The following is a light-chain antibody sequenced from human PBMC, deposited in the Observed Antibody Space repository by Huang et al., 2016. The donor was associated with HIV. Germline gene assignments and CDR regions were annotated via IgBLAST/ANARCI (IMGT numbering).Light chain of an antibody. J-gene: IGKJ1*01. CDR3: QQYNNWPPMT. CDR2: GAS. CDR1: QSISSD. Sequence: EIVMTQSPATLSVSPGERATLSCRASQSISSDLAWYQQKPGQAPRPRIYGASTRATVIPARFSGSGSGTEFTLTISGLQSEDFAVYYCQQYNNWPPMTFGQGTKVEIK. V-gene: IGKV3-15*01.